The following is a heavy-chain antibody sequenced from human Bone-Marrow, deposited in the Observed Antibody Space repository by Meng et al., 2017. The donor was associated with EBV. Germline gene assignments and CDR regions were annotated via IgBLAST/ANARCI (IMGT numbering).Heavy chain of an antibody. J-gene: IGHJ4*02. CDR2: SRNRPNSYTT. CDR1: GFQFGDHY. CDR3: ATLTTVTGNYDY. D-gene: IGHD4-17*01. V-gene: IGHV3-72*01. Sequence: EVKLVEAGGGVIQPGGAMRLSCAASGFQFGDHYSDWVRQAQGKGLEWVGRSRNRPNSYTTDYAASVKGRFTLSRDDSKSSLYLQMNSLKTEDTAVYYCATLTTVTGNYDYWGQGTLVTVSS.